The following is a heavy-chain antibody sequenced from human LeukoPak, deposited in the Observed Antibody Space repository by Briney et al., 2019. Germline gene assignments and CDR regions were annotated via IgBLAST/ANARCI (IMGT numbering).Heavy chain of an antibody. D-gene: IGHD3-9*01. CDR1: GGSISSSSYY. Sequence: PSETLSLTCTVSGGSISSSSYYWGWIRQPPGTGLEWIGSIYYSGSTYHNPSLKSRVTISVDTSKNQFSLKLSSVTAADTAVYYCARRRTPVHRYFDSWGQGTLVTVSS. V-gene: IGHV4-39*01. J-gene: IGHJ4*02. CDR2: IYYSGST. CDR3: ARRRTPVHRYFDS.